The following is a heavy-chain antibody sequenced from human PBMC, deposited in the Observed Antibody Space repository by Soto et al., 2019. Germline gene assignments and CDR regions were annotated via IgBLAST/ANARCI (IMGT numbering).Heavy chain of an antibody. J-gene: IGHJ3*02. V-gene: IGHV4-59*06. CDR1: GGSISSYY. CDR2: IYYSGST. Sequence: SETLSLTCSVSGGSISSYYWSWIRQHPGKGLEWIGYIYYSGSTYYNPSLKSRVTISVDTSKNQFSLKLSSVTAADTAVYYCARVERYFDWLLSTTGFDIWGQGTMVTVSS. CDR3: ARVERYFDWLLSTTGFDI. D-gene: IGHD3-9*01.